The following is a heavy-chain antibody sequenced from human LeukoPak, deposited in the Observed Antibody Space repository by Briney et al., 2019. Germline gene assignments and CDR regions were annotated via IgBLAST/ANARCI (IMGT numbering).Heavy chain of an antibody. CDR3: ARDRRNGCGGNCYPMDV. CDR1: GGSIEYYY. D-gene: IGHD2-21*02. Sequence: PSETLSLTCTVSGGSIEYYYWSWIRQPPGKGLEGIGYVYYTGNTNYNPSLKSRVTIPVDTSKNQFSLKLSSVTAADTAVYYCARDRRNGCGGNCYPMDVWGQGTTVTVSS. J-gene: IGHJ6*02. CDR2: VYYTGNT. V-gene: IGHV4-59*01.